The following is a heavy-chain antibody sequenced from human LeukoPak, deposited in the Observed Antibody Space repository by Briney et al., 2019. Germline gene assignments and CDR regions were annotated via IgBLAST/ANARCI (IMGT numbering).Heavy chain of an antibody. CDR1: GFTFDDYA. Sequence: PGRSLRLSCAASGFTFDDYAMHWVRQAPGKDLEWVSGISWNSGSIGYADSVKGRLTISRDNAKNALYLQMNSLRLEDMALYYCAKTTEYSSTWGSFDYRGQGTLVTVSS. CDR3: AKTTEYSSTWGSFDY. J-gene: IGHJ4*02. D-gene: IGHD6-13*01. V-gene: IGHV3-9*03. CDR2: ISWNSGSI.